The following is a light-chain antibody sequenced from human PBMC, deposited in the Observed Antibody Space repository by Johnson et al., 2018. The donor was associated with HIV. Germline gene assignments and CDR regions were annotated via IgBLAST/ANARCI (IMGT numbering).Light chain of an antibody. CDR1: SSNIGDNF. V-gene: IGLV1-51*01. J-gene: IGLJ1*01. Sequence: QPVLTQPPSVSAAPGQKVSISCSGNSSNIGDNFVSRYQLLPQTAPKLPIYDNNKRPPGIPDRFSGSKSGTSASLAFTGLQPGDEAAYYCRTWDTSLRGLYVFGTGTRVSIL. CDR2: DNN. CDR3: RTWDTSLRGLYV.